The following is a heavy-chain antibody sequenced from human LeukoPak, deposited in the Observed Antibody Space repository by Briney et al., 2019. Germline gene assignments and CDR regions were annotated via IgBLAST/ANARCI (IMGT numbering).Heavy chain of an antibody. CDR2: ISYDGSNK. V-gene: IGHV3-30-3*01. CDR1: GFTFSSYA. CDR3: ARDQHSGSYRLRYGAFDI. J-gene: IGHJ3*02. Sequence: GGSLRLSCAASGFTFSSYAMHWVRQAPGKGLEWVAVISYDGSNKYYADSVKGRFTISRDNSKNTLYLQMNSLRAEDTAVYYCARDQHSGSYRLRYGAFDIWGQGTMVTVSS. D-gene: IGHD1-26*01.